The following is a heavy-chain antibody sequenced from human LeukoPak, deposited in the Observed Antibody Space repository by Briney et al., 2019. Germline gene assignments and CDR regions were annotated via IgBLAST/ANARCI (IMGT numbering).Heavy chain of an antibody. J-gene: IGHJ4*02. V-gene: IGHV3-7*01. CDR2: IKQDESEK. Sequence: GGSLRLSCAASGFTFSNYWMSWVRQAPGKGLEWVANIKQDESEKYFVDPTKGRFIISRDNVKKLLYLQMNSLRAEDTAVYYCARMSSSGYFLWGQGALVTVSS. D-gene: IGHD3-22*01. CDR3: ARMSSSGYFL. CDR1: GFTFSNYW.